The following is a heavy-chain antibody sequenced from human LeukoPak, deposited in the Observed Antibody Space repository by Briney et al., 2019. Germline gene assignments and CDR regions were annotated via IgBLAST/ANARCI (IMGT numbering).Heavy chain of an antibody. J-gene: IGHJ4*02. CDR1: GYTFTGYY. CDR2: INPNSGGT. D-gene: IGHD1-26*01. Sequence: ASVKVSCKASGYTFTGYYMHWVRQAPGQGLEWMGWINPNSGGTNYAQKFQGRVTMTRDTSISTAYMELSRLRSDDTAVYYCARAMGATESCLDYWGQGTLVTVSS. CDR3: ARAMGATESCLDY. V-gene: IGHV1-2*02.